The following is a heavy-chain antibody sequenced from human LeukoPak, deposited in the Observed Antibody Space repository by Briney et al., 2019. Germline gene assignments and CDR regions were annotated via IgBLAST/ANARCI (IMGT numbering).Heavy chain of an antibody. J-gene: IGHJ6*02. CDR1: GFTFSSYA. CDR3: ARCYCWSGYKYHCMDV. V-gene: IGHV3-30*04. D-gene: IGHD3-3*01. Sequence: GGSLRLSCAASGFTFSSYAMHWVRQAPGKGLEWVAVISYDGRNKYHADSVKGRFTISRDNSKNTLYLQMNSLRAEDTAVYYCARCYCWSGYKYHCMDVWGQGTTVTVSS. CDR2: ISYDGRNK.